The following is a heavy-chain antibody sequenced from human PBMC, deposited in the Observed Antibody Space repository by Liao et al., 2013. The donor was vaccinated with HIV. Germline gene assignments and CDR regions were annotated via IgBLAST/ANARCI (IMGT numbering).Heavy chain of an antibody. CDR2: IYYSGNT. CDR3: ARDGSYRGLTVDY. CDR1: GGSISSSSYY. Sequence: QLQLQESGPGLVKPSETLSLTCTVSGGSISSSSYYWGWIRQPPGKGLEWIGSIYYSGNTYYNPSLKSRVTISVDTSKNQFSLKLSSVTAADTAVYYCARDGSYRGLTVDYWAREPWSPSPQ. V-gene: IGHV4-39*07. J-gene: IGHJ4*02. D-gene: IGHD3-3*01.